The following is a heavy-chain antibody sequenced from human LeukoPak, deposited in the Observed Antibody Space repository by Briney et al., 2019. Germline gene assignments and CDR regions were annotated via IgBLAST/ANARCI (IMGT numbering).Heavy chain of an antibody. J-gene: IGHJ4*02. CDR3: ARETCSGGSCYLLDY. V-gene: IGHV4-59*01. Sequence: SETLSLTCTVSGGSISSYYWCWIRQPPRQGLGWNVYIYYRGSTNYYPSLNSGPTISVDTSKNQFSLKLSSVTAADTAVYHCARETCSGGSCYLLDYWGQGTLVTVSS. CDR1: GGSISSYY. D-gene: IGHD2-15*01. CDR2: IYYRGST.